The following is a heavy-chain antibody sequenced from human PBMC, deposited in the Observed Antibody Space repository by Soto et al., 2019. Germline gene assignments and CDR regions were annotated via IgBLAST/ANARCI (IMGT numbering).Heavy chain of an antibody. V-gene: IGHV3-21*01. CDR3: ARDEIAAAGDGMDV. CDR2: ISSSSSYI. J-gene: IGHJ6*02. D-gene: IGHD6-13*01. Sequence: GGSLRLSCAASGFTFSSYSMNWVRQAPGKGLEWVSSISSSSSYIYYADSVKGRFTISRDNAKNSLYLQMNSLRAEDTAVYYCARDEIAAAGDGMDVWGQGTTVTVSS. CDR1: GFTFSSYS.